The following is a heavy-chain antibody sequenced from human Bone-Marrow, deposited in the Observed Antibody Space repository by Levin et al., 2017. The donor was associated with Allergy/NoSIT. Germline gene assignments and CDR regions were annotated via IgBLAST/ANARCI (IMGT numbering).Heavy chain of an antibody. CDR2: IDYSGKT. J-gene: IGHJ4*02. V-gene: IGHV4-39*01. Sequence: SETLSLTCSVSGASIGRTSFFWAWIRQSPGKGIEWIGNIDYSGKTDYDTSFKSRVTISVDTSKNQFSLKVRSVTAADTAGYYCASATGEFYFDEGSPFDYWGQGTLVTVSS. CDR3: ASATGEFYFDEGSPFDY. D-gene: IGHD3-22*01. CDR1: GASIGRTSFF.